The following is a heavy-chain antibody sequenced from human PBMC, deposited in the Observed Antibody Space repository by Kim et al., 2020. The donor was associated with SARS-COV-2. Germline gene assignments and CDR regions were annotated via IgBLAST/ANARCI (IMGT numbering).Heavy chain of an antibody. CDR3: AKDCSSTSCYSSDV. CDR2: ISGSGGST. CDR1: GFTFSSYA. J-gene: IGHJ6*02. D-gene: IGHD2-2*02. V-gene: IGHV3-23*01. Sequence: GGSLRLSCAASGFTFSSYAMSWVRQAPGKGLEWVSAISGSGGSTYYADSVKGRFTISRDNSKNTLYLQMNSLRAEDTAVYYCAKDCSSTSCYSSDVWGQGTTVTVSS.